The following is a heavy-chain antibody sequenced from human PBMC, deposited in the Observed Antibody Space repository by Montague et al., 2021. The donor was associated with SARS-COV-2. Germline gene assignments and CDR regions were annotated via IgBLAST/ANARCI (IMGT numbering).Heavy chain of an antibody. J-gene: IGHJ3*02. D-gene: IGHD5-12*01. CDR3: ARRGRKLLPVATTIGGFDI. V-gene: IGHV4-39*02. CDR1: GGSISSSNYY. Sequence: SETLSLTCTVSGGSISSSNYYWDWIRQPPGKGLEWIGSIYDSGSTSYNLSLKSRVTISVDTSKNHFSLKLSSVTTADTAVYYCARRGRKLLPVATTIGGFDIWGQGTMVTVSS. CDR2: IYDSGST.